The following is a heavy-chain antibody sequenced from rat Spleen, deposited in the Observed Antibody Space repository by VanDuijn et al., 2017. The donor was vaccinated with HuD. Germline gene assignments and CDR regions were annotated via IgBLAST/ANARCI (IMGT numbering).Heavy chain of an antibody. CDR2: IIYDGSST. CDR3: ARHGGSATRYFFDY. CDR1: GFTFSDYG. D-gene: IGHD1-10*01. Sequence: EVQMVESGGGLVQPGRSLKLSCAASGFTFSDYGMAWVRQAPKKGLEWVATIIYDGSSTYYRDSVKGRFTISRDNAKSTLYVQMDSLRSEDTATYYCARHGGSATRYFFDYWGQGVMVTVSS. V-gene: IGHV5-29*01. J-gene: IGHJ2*01.